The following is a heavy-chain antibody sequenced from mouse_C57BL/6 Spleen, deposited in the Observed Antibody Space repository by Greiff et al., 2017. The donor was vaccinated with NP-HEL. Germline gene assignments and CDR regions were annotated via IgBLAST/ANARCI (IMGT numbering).Heavy chain of an antibody. CDR2: IDPEDGAT. D-gene: IGHD2-4*01. Sequence: EVQLQQSGAELVKPGASVKLSCTASGFNIKDYYMHWVKQRPEQGLEWIGRIDPEDGATKYAPKFQGKATITADTSSNTAYLQLSSLTSEDAAVYYCASSADYGVFAYWGQGTLVTVSA. CDR3: ASSADYGVFAY. J-gene: IGHJ3*01. CDR1: GFNIKDYY. V-gene: IGHV14-2*01.